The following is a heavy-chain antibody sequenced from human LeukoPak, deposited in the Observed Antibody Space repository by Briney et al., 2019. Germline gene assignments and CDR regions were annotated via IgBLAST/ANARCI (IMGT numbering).Heavy chain of an antibody. CDR2: INQDGSEK. CDR3: ARDHITPGFVVDS. D-gene: IGHD3-10*01. V-gene: IGHV3-7*01. CDR1: GFTVSSYW. J-gene: IGHJ3*01. Sequence: PGGSLRLSCAASGFTVSSYWMSWVRQAPGKGLEWAANINQDGSEKYYVDSVKGRFTISRDNAKNSLYLQMNSLRAEDTALYYCARDHITPGFVVDSWGQGTKVTVSS.